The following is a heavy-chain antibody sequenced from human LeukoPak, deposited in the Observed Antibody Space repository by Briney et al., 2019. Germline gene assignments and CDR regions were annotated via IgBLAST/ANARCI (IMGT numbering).Heavy chain of an antibody. V-gene: IGHV4-4*02. CDR1: SGSIFSSNW. D-gene: IGHD6-19*01. Sequence: PSETLSLTCAVSSGSIFSSNWWSWVRQPPGKGLEWIGQIFHSGSTSYSPSLKSRVTISVDKSKNQFSLRLTSVTAADTAVYYCANSGYSSGWYVWFFDYWGQGILVTVSS. CDR3: ANSGYSSGWYVWFFDY. J-gene: IGHJ4*02. CDR2: IFHSGST.